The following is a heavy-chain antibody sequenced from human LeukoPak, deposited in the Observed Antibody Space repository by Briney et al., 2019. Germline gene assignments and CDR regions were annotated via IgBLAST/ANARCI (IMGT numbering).Heavy chain of an antibody. V-gene: IGHV3-48*03. J-gene: IGHJ4*02. CDR1: GFTFSSYD. CDR3: ATYRQVLLPFES. D-gene: IGHD2-8*02. CDR2: ISSSGSTI. Sequence: QPGGSLRLSCVVSGFTFSSYDMNWVRQAPGKGLEWVSYISSSGSTIYYADSVKGRFTISRDNAKNSLYLQMNSLRAEDTAIYYCATYRQVLLPFESWGQGTLVTVSS.